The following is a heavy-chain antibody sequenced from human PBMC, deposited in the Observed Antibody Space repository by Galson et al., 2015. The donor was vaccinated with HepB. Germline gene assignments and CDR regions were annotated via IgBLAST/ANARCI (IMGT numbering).Heavy chain of an antibody. CDR1: GFIFSDYS. Sequence: SLRLSCAATGFIFSDYSMTWIRQAPGKGLEWLSYINDSGTTTFYADSVRGRFTISRDNTKNSLYLQMNSLRAEDTAVYYCARATLRWFDPWGQGTLVTVSS. J-gene: IGHJ5*02. CDR3: ARATLRWFDP. V-gene: IGHV3-11*01. D-gene: IGHD3-16*01. CDR2: INDSGTTT.